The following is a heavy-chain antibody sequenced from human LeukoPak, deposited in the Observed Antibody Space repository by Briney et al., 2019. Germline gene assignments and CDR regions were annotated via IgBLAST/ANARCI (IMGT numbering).Heavy chain of an antibody. CDR2: ISGSGGST. Sequence: GGSLRLSCAASGFTFSSYAMSWVRQAPGKGLEWVSAISGSGGSTYYADSVKGRFTISRDNSKNTLYLQMNSLRAEDTAVYYCAKLRVGGSGSYPRGDYWGQGTQVTVSS. CDR1: GFTFSSYA. CDR3: AKLRVGGSGSYPRGDY. V-gene: IGHV3-23*01. J-gene: IGHJ4*02. D-gene: IGHD3-10*01.